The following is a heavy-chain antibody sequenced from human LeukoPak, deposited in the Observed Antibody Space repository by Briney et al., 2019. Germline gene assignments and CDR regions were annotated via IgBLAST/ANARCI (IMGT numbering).Heavy chain of an antibody. D-gene: IGHD3-22*01. CDR2: IYTSGST. Sequence: SETLSLTCAVYGGSFSGYYWSWIRQPPGKGLEWIGRIYTSGSTNYNPSLKSRVTISVDTSKNQFSLKLSSVTAADTAVYYCARVSYYYDSSGYSDYFDYWGQGTLVTVSS. CDR1: GGSFSGYY. J-gene: IGHJ4*02. V-gene: IGHV4-59*10. CDR3: ARVSYYYDSSGYSDYFDY.